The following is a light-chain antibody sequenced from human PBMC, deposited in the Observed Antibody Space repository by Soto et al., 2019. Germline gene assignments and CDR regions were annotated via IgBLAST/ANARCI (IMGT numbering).Light chain of an antibody. CDR2: DAS. CDR1: QSVSRF. J-gene: IGKJ1*01. CDR3: QHRSNWLWP. V-gene: IGKV3-11*01. Sequence: EIVLTQSPATLSLSPGERATLSCRASQSVSRFLAWYQQKPGQAPRLLIYDASNRATGVPARFSGSVSGTDFTLPISSLEPEDFAIYYCQHRSNWLWPFGQGTRVEIK.